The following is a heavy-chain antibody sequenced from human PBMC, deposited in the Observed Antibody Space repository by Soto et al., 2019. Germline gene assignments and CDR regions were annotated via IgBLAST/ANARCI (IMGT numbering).Heavy chain of an antibody. J-gene: IGHJ4*02. D-gene: IGHD5-12*01. V-gene: IGHV1-18*01. CDR1: GYTFTTYG. Sequence: QVQLVQSGAEVKKPGASVKVSCKTSGYTFTTYGFSWVRQAPGQGFEWMGWISANNGNTNHAQKFRGRISMTTDTSTSTAYMEVRSLRSDDTAVYYCAREGRGYEDYWGQGTLVIVSS. CDR2: ISANNGNT. CDR3: AREGRGYEDY.